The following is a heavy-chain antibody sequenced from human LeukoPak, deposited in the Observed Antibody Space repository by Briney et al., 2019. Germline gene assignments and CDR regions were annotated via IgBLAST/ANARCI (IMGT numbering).Heavy chain of an antibody. D-gene: IGHD3-3*01. Sequence: PGGSLRLSCAASGFTFSSYGMSWVRQAPGKGLEWVSGISGSGDSTYYADSVKGRFTISRDNSKNTLYLQMNSLRAEDTAVYYCAKRSGGPSPFDYWGQGTLVTVSS. CDR3: AKRSGGPSPFDY. CDR2: ISGSGDST. CDR1: GFTFSSYG. J-gene: IGHJ4*02. V-gene: IGHV3-23*01.